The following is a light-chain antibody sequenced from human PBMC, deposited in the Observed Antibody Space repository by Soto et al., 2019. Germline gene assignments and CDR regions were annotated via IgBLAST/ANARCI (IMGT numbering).Light chain of an antibody. J-gene: IGLJ2*01. CDR3: AAWDDSLTGVI. CDR2: NNN. V-gene: IGLV1-44*01. Sequence: QSVVTQPPSASGTPGQRVTISCSGSSSNIGSNIVNWYQQLPGTAPKLLIFNNNQRPSGVPDRFSGSKSGTSASLAISGLQSEAEADYYCAAWDDSLTGVIFGGGTKLTVL. CDR1: SSNIGSNI.